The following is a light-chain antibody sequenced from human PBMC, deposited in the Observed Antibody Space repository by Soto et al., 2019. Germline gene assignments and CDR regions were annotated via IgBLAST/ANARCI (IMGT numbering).Light chain of an antibody. CDR2: DAS. V-gene: IGKV3D-15*01. CDR1: QSVDND. CDR3: HQRYDWPIT. Sequence: EIVMTQSPATLSVSPGDRATLSCRASQSVDNDLAWYQQKPGQPPRLLIYDASTRATGIPARFSGSQSGTEFTLTISSLLSEDFSVYYCHQRYDWPITFGQGTRLEIK. J-gene: IGKJ5*01.